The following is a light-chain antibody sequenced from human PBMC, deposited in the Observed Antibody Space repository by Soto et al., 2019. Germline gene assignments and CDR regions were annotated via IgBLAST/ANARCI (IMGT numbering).Light chain of an antibody. V-gene: IGKV1-39*01. CDR2: AAS. J-gene: IGKJ2*01. Sequence: DIPMTQSPSSLSASIGDRVIITCRASQRISIYLNWYQQKPGKAPNLLIFAASSLQSGVPSRFSGSGSGTDFTLTISSLQPEDCATYYCQQSYNAPRYTFGQGTKLEIK. CDR1: QRISIY. CDR3: QQSYNAPRYT.